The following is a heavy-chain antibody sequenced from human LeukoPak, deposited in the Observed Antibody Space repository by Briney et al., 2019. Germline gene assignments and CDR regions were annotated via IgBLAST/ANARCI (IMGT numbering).Heavy chain of an antibody. J-gene: IGHJ4*02. D-gene: IGHD3-22*01. CDR2: INPSGGST. CDR3: ARDRYYYDSSGYYYDPYFDY. Sequence: ASVKVSCKASGYTFTSYYMHWVRQAPGQGLEWMGIINPSGGSTSYAQKFQGRVTMTRDTSTSTVYMELSSLRSEDTAVYYCARDRYYYDSSGYYYDPYFDYWGQGTLVTVSS. CDR1: GYTFTSYY. V-gene: IGHV1-46*01.